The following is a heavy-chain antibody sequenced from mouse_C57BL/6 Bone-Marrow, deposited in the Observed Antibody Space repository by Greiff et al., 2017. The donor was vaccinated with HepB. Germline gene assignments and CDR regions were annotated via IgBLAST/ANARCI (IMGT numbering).Heavy chain of an antibody. CDR2: IDPENGDT. CDR3: TTVVATNFDY. Sequence: VQLQQSGAELVRPGASVKLSCTASGFNIKDDYMHWVKQRPEQGLEWIGWIDPENGDTEYASKFQGKATITAATSSNTAYLQLSSLTSEDTAVYYCTTVVATNFDYWGQGTTLTVSS. D-gene: IGHD1-1*01. CDR1: GFNIKDDY. J-gene: IGHJ2*01. V-gene: IGHV14-4*01.